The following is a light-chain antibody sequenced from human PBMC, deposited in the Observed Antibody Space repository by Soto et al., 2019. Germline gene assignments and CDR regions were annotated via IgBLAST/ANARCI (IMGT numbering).Light chain of an antibody. CDR3: CSYAGSNTLYV. V-gene: IGLV2-11*02. CDR1: SSNIAGYNY. J-gene: IGLJ1*01. CDR2: DVY. Sequence: QSALTQPRSVSGSPGQSVTISCTGTSSNIAGYNYVSWYQHHPGKAPKLVIYDVYNRPSGVPDRFSCSKSDNTASLTISGLQDEDEADYYCCSYAGSNTLYVFGTGCKVTVL.